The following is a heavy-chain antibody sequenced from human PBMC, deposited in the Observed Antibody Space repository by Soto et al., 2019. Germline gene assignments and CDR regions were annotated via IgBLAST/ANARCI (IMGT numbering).Heavy chain of an antibody. CDR3: AGGDYAGGHWFDP. Sequence: SETLSLTCTVSGGSISSYYWSWIRQPPGKGLEWIGYIYYSGSTNYNPSLKSRVTISVDTSKNQFSLKLSSVTAADTAVYYCAGGDYAGGHWFDPWGQGTLVTVSS. D-gene: IGHD4-17*01. CDR2: IYYSGST. CDR1: GGSISSYY. V-gene: IGHV4-59*01. J-gene: IGHJ5*02.